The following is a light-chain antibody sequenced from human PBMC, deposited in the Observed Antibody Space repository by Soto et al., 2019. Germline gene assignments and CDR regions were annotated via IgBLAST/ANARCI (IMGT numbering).Light chain of an antibody. Sequence: QSVLTQPASVSGSPGQSITISCTGTSSDVGGYNYVSWYQQHPGKAPKLVIYDVSTRPSGVSNRFSGSKSGNTASLTISGLQAEDEADYYCYSYTSSSTYVFGTGTNVTVL. CDR3: YSYTSSSTYV. CDR2: DVS. J-gene: IGLJ1*01. V-gene: IGLV2-14*01. CDR1: SSDVGGYNY.